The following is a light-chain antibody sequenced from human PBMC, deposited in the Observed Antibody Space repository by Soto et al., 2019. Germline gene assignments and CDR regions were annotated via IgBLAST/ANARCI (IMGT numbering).Light chain of an antibody. Sequence: QSVLTQSPSASASLGASVKLTCTLSSGHSSYAIAWHQQQPEKGPRYLMKVNGDGSHSKADGIPDRFSVSSSVAERYLTISSLQSEDEADYYCQAWGTGLSWVFGGGTKLTVL. J-gene: IGLJ3*02. CDR3: QAWGTGLSWV. CDR2: VNGDGSH. V-gene: IGLV4-69*01. CDR1: SGHSSYA.